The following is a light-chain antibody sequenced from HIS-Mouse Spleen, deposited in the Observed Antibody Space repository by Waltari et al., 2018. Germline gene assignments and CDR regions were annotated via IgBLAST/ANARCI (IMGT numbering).Light chain of an antibody. Sequence: SYELTQPPSVSVSPGQTARITCSGEALPNKYVYWYQQKSGQAPVLVIYEDRKRPSGIPERFSGSSSGTMATLTISGAQVEDEADYYCYSTDSSGNHRVFGGGTKLTVL. CDR3: YSTDSSGNHRV. CDR2: EDR. J-gene: IGLJ2*01. V-gene: IGLV3-10*01. CDR1: ALPNKY.